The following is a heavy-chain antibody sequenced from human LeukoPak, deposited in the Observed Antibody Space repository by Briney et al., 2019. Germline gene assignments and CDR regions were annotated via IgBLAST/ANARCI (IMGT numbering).Heavy chain of an antibody. D-gene: IGHD1-1*01. CDR3: ASMVNNWNDDNWFDP. CDR2: IYYSGST. Sequence: SETLSLTCIVSGGSLSSYYWSCVRQPPGKGLEWIGYIYYSGSTAYNPSLKSRVTISVDTSKQQFSLKLNSVTAADTAVYYCASMVNNWNDDNWFDPWGQGNLVTVSS. J-gene: IGHJ5*02. CDR1: GGSLSSYY. V-gene: IGHV4-59*01.